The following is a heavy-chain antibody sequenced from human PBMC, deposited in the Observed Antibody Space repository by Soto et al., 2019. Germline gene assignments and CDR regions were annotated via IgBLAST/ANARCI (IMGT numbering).Heavy chain of an antibody. CDR2: IIPIFGTA. CDR1: GGTFSSYA. V-gene: IGHV1-69*12. Sequence: QVQLVQSGAEVKKPGSSVKVSCKASGGTFSSYAIGWVRQAPGQGLEWMGGIIPIFGTANYAQKFQGRVTITADESTSTAYMELNSLRSEDTAVYYCARVKFSYGQTHWYFDLWGRSTRVTVSS. D-gene: IGHD5-18*01. J-gene: IGHJ2*01. CDR3: ARVKFSYGQTHWYFDL.